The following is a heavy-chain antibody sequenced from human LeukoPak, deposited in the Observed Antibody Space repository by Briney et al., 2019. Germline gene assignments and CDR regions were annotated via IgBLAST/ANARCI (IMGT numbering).Heavy chain of an antibody. CDR1: GGSISSGDYY. CDR2: IYYSGST. D-gene: IGHD5-18*01. CDR3: ARGQADTAMYYYYYMDV. J-gene: IGHJ6*03. V-gene: IGHV4-30-4*08. Sequence: PSETLSLTCTVSGGSISSGDYYWSWSRQPPGKGLEWIGYIYYSGSTYYNPSLKSRVTISVDTSKNQFSLKLSSVTAADTAVYYCARGQADTAMYYYYYMDVWGKGTTVTVSS.